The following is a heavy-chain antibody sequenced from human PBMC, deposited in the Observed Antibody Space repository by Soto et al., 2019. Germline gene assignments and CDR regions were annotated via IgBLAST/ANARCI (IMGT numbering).Heavy chain of an antibody. D-gene: IGHD3-22*01. CDR3: ARTYDSNGYANEFDS. J-gene: IGHJ4*02. Sequence: QVVLQESGPGLVKPSETLSITCSVSGRSITSYYWSWVRQPPGKGLEWIGYIYDNGITSQNPSLKSRVTMSADTSQNQFSLKRTSVTGADTAVYYCARTYDSNGYANEFDSWGQGLLVTVTS. V-gene: IGHV4-59*12. CDR1: GRSITSYY. CDR2: IYDNGIT.